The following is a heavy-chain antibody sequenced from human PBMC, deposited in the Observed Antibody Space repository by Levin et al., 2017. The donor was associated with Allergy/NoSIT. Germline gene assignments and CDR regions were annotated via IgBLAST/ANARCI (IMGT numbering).Heavy chain of an antibody. Sequence: GGSLRLSCAASGFTFSSYSMNWVRQAPGKGLEWVSSISSSSSYIYYADSVKGRFTISRDNAKNSLYLQMNSLRAEDTAVYYCARDQSTVTTMSLAFDIWGQGTMVTVSS. CDR1: GFTFSSYS. J-gene: IGHJ3*02. V-gene: IGHV3-21*01. CDR2: ISSSSSYI. CDR3: ARDQSTVTTMSLAFDI. D-gene: IGHD4-17*01.